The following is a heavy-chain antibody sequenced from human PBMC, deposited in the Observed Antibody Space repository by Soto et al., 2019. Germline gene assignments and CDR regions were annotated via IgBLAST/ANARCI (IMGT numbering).Heavy chain of an antibody. V-gene: IGHV5-51*01. D-gene: IGHD4-17*01. CDR2: IYPGDSDT. CDR3: ASTYADAFDI. J-gene: IGHJ3*02. Sequence: PGEALNISCKGSGYSFTSYWIGWVRQMPGKGLEWMGIIYPGDSDTRYCPSFQGQVTISDDKSISTAYLQWSSLKASDTAMYYCASTYADAFDIWGQGTMVSV. CDR1: GYSFTSYW.